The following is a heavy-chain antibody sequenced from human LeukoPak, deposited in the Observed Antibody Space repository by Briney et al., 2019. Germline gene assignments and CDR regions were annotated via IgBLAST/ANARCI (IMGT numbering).Heavy chain of an antibody. CDR1: GFTVSSNY. CDR3: ARVDDFQTGSYKRYMDV. V-gene: IGHV3-48*01. J-gene: IGHJ6*03. D-gene: IGHD3-9*01. CDR2: ISSGDGVV. Sequence: GGSLRLSCAASGFTVSSNYMSWVRQAPGEGREWVSYISSGDGVVHYADSVKGRFSISRDNVKNEVYLQMSTLRTEDTAVYFCARVDDFQTGSYKRYMDVWGKGTTVTVSS.